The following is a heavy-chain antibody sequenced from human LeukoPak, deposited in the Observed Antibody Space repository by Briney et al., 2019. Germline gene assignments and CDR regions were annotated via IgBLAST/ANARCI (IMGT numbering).Heavy chain of an antibody. CDR1: GGTFSSYA. CDR3: ARALRPGYSSSWYEVEWFDP. J-gene: IGHJ5*02. CDR2: IIPIFGTA. V-gene: IGHV1-69*13. Sequence: SVKVSCKASGGTFSSYAISWVRQAPGQGLEWMGGIIPIFGTANYAQKFQGRVTITADESTSTAYMELSSLRSEDTAAYYCARALRPGYSSSWYEVEWFDPWGQGTLVTVSS. D-gene: IGHD6-13*01.